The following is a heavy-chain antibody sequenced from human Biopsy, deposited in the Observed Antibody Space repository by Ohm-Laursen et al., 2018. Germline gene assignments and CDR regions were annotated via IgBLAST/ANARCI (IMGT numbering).Heavy chain of an antibody. V-gene: IGHV3-66*01. Sequence: SLRLSCSASEFNVDRNHMNWVRQAPGKGLEWVSMIHDSGRTDYADSVKGRFTVSRDNSKDTVYLQMNALRVDDTAMYYCAGAGGHSFWGQGALVTVSS. J-gene: IGHJ4*02. CDR1: EFNVDRNH. CDR2: IHDSGRT. CDR3: AGAGGHSF. D-gene: IGHD3-16*01.